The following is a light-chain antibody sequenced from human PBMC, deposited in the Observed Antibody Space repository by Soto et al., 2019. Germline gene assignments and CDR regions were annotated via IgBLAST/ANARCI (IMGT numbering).Light chain of an antibody. Sequence: DIQMTQSPSTLSASVGVRVNITCRVSQSISSWLAWYQQKPGKAPKLLIYKASSLESGVPSRFSGSGSGTEFTLTISSLQPDDFATYYCQQYNSYPSFGGGTKVEIK. CDR3: QQYNSYPS. CDR1: QSISSW. V-gene: IGKV1-5*03. CDR2: KAS. J-gene: IGKJ4*01.